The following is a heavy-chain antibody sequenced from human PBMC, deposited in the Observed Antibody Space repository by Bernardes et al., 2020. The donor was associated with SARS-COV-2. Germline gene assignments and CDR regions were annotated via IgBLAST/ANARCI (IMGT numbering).Heavy chain of an antibody. CDR3: ATTGTPIRHAYYYYGMGV. Sequence: ASVKVSCKVSGYTLTELSMHWVRQAPGKGLEWMGGFDPEDGETIYAQKLQGRVTMTEDTSTDTAYMELNSLRSEDTGVYYCATTGTPIRHAYYYYGMGVRGQGTTVTVS. CDR1: GYTLTELS. CDR2: FDPEDGET. V-gene: IGHV1-24*01. D-gene: IGHD1-1*01. J-gene: IGHJ6*02.